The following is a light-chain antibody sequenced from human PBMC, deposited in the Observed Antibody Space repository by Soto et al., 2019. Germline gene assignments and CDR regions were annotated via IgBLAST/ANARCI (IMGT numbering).Light chain of an antibody. J-gene: IGKJ1*01. CDR3: QQHDSYSTCT. Sequence: EIDMTRSPATLSVSPGQRATLSCRASQRGSSNFAWYQQKPGQAPRLRIYDASSFASGVPSRFTGSGSGTEFTLTISSLQPDDFATYFCQQHDSYSTCTFGQGTKVDIK. CDR1: QRGSSN. V-gene: IGKV3-15*01. CDR2: DAS.